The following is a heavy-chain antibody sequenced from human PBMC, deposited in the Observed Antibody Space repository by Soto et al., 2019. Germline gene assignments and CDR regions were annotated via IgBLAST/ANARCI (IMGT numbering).Heavy chain of an antibody. CDR1: GGSISSSSYY. CDR3: ARHLGPWYYGSGSPRQGLDV. Sequence: SETLSLTCTVSGGSISSSSYYWGWIRQPPGKGLEWIGSIYYSGSTYYNPSLKSRVTISVDTSKNQFSLKLSSVTAADTAVYYCARHLGPWYYGSGSPRQGLDVWGKGTTVTVSS. J-gene: IGHJ6*04. V-gene: IGHV4-39*01. D-gene: IGHD3-10*01. CDR2: IYYSGST.